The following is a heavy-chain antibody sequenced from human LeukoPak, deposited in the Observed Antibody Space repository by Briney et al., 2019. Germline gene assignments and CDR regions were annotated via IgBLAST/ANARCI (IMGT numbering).Heavy chain of an antibody. J-gene: IGHJ4*02. CDR2: IKHDGSEE. D-gene: IGHD3-16*02. CDR3: GYTNNFYH. Sequence: PGESLRLSCVASGLSISGQWMNCVRQAPGQGLEWVANIKHDGSEEYYVDSVKGRFTVSRDDGRNSVSLQMNSVRAEDTAVYYCGYTNNFYHWGQGTLVVVSS. CDR1: GLSISGQW. V-gene: IGHV3-7*01.